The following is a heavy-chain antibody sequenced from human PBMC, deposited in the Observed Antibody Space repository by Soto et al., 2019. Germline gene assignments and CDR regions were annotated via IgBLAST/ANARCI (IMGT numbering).Heavy chain of an antibody. CDR3: APMASAATLNCFDT. V-gene: IGHV1-8*02. J-gene: IGHJ5*02. CDR2: MNPGSGKT. CDR1: GYTFINFD. D-gene: IGHD2-15*01. Sequence: ASVKVSCKASGYTFINFDISWVRQAAGQGLEWLGWMNPGSGKTGYASKFQGRVAMTRDASTGTSHLELSSLTSDDTAVYYCAPMASAATLNCFDTWGQGTLVTVSS.